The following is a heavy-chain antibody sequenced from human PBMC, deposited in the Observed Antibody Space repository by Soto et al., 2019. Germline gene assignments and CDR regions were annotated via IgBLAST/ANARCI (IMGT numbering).Heavy chain of an antibody. D-gene: IGHD1-20*01. J-gene: IGHJ4*02. V-gene: IGHV3-73*01. CDR2: IRSKANSYAT. CDR1: GFTFIGPA. Sequence: GSLRLSCAASGFTFIGPAIHLFRPSAFKWLEWVVRIRSKANSYATAYAASVKGRFTIARDGSKNTANLHMHSLKTEDTAVYYCTRAPLTGPRDYWGQGTLVTVSS. CDR3: TRAPLTGPRDY.